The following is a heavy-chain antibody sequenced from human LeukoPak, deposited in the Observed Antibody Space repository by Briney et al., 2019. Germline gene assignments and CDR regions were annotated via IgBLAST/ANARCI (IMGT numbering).Heavy chain of an antibody. Sequence: PGGSLRLSCAASGFTFSSYWMSWVRQAPGKGLEWVANIKQDGSEKYYVDSVKGRFTISRDNAKNSLYLQMNSLRAEDTAVYYCAREPREATYYYGMDVWGQGTTVTVSS. CDR1: GFTFSSYW. J-gene: IGHJ6*02. V-gene: IGHV3-7*01. D-gene: IGHD1-26*01. CDR3: AREPREATYYYGMDV. CDR2: IKQDGSEK.